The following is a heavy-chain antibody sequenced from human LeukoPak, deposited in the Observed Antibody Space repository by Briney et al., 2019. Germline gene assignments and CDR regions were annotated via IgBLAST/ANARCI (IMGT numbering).Heavy chain of an antibody. Sequence: GGSLRLSCAASGFTFSSYGMHWVRQAPGKGLEWVAVISYDGSNKYYADSVKGRFTISRDNSKNTLYLQMNSLRAEDTAVYYCAKGGDSGYDWGSDYWGQGTLVTVSS. CDR1: GFTFSSYG. V-gene: IGHV3-30*18. CDR2: ISYDGSNK. J-gene: IGHJ4*02. CDR3: AKGGDSGYDWGSDY. D-gene: IGHD5-12*01.